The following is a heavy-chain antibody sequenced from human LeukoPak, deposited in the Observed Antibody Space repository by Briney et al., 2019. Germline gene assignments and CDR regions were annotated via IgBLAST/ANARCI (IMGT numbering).Heavy chain of an antibody. V-gene: IGHV3-11*04. CDR1: GFTFSDYY. CDR3: ARDARVVIDY. Sequence: GGSLRLSCAASGFTFSDYYMSWIRQAPGKGLEWVSYIGSGGTLIHYANSVKGRFTISRDNAKNSLYLLMNSLRAEDTAVYYCARDARVVIDYWGQGTLVTVSS. J-gene: IGHJ4*02. D-gene: IGHD2-15*01. CDR2: IGSGGTLI.